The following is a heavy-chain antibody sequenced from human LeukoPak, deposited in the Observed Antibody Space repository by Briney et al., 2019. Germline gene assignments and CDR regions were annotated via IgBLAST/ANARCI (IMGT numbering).Heavy chain of an antibody. D-gene: IGHD2/OR15-2a*01. V-gene: IGHV4-34*01. Sequence: SETLSLTCAVYGGSFSGYYWSWIRQPPGKGLEWIGEINHSGSTNYNPSLKSRVTISVDTSKNQFSLKLSSVTAADTAVYYCARLSPISNEDYWGQGTLVTVSS. CDR2: INHSGST. CDR3: ARLSPISNEDY. CDR1: GGSFSGYY. J-gene: IGHJ4*02.